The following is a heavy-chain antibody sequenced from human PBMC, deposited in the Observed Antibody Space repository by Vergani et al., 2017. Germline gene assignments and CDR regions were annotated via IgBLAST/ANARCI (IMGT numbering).Heavy chain of an antibody. CDR3: AKAERGLYGTLDY. CDR1: GFTFDDYA. V-gene: IGHV3-43D*03. J-gene: IGHJ4*02. D-gene: IGHD4-17*01. Sequence: EVQLVESGGVVVQPGGSLRLSCAASGFTFDDYAMHWVRQAPGKGLEWVSLISWDGGSTYYADSVKGRFTNSRDNSKNSLYLQMNSLRAEDTALYYCAKAERGLYGTLDYWGQGTLVTVSS. CDR2: ISWDGGST.